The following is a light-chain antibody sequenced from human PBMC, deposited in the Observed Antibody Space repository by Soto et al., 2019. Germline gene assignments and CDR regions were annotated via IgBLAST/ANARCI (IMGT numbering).Light chain of an antibody. CDR2: RAS. CDR1: QDIGNW. Sequence: DIEMTQSPSTLSVSVGDRVTITCRASQDIGNWLAWYQQKPGRAPNLLSYRASSLQSGVPSRFSGRGSGTYFTLTISSLQPEDFAAYHCLQYKSWTFGQGTNV. V-gene: IGKV1-5*03. J-gene: IGKJ1*01. CDR3: LQYKSWT.